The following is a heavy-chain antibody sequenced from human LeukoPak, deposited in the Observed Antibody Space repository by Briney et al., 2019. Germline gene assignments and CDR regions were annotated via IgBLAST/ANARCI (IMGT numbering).Heavy chain of an antibody. CDR3: AKATTVVGATYFDY. Sequence: GGSLRLSCAASGFTFSSYAMSWVRQAPGKGLEWVSAISGSGGSTYYADSVKGRFTISRDNSKNTLYLQMNGLRAEDTAVYYCAKATTVVGATYFDYWGQGTLVTVSS. V-gene: IGHV3-23*01. CDR1: GFTFSSYA. CDR2: ISGSGGST. D-gene: IGHD1-26*01. J-gene: IGHJ4*02.